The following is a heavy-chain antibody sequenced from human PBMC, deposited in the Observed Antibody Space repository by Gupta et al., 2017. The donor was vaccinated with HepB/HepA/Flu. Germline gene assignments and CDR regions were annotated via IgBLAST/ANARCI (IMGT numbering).Heavy chain of an antibody. J-gene: IGHJ4*02. Sequence: EVQLVASGGGLVQPGVSLRLSCAASGFTFSSYWMSWVRQAPGKGLEWVANIKQDGSEKYYVDSVKGRFTISRDNAKNSLYLLMNSLRAEDTAVYYCARDPLWFGGWPSDYWGQGTLVTVSS. D-gene: IGHD3-10*01. CDR2: IKQDGSEK. V-gene: IGHV3-7*01. CDR1: GFTFSSYW. CDR3: ARDPLWFGGWPSDY.